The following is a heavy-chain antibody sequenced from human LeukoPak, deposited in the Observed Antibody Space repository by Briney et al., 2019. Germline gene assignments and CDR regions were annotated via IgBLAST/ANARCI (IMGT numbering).Heavy chain of an antibody. V-gene: IGHV4-34*01. J-gene: IGHJ4*02. Sequence: PSETLSLTCAVYGGSFSGYYWSSIRQPPGKGLEWIGEINHSGSTNYNPSLKSRVTISVDTSKNQFSLKLSSVTAADTAVYYCARGSSGAPRPHFPDYWGQGTLVTVSS. CDR1: GGSFSGYY. CDR2: INHSGST. D-gene: IGHD1-26*01. CDR3: ARGSSGAPRPHFPDY.